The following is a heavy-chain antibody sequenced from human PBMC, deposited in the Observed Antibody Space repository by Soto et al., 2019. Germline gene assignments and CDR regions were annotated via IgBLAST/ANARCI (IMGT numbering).Heavy chain of an antibody. V-gene: IGHV3-74*01. CDR2: INSDGSST. J-gene: IGHJ4*02. Sequence: PGGSLRLSCAAYGFTFSSYWMHWVRQAPGKGLVWVSRINSDGSSTSYADSVKGRFTISRDNAKNTLYLQMNSLRAEDTAVYYCASTYLPGYYYDSSGYLLYWGQGTLVTVSS. CDR1: GFTFSSYW. D-gene: IGHD3-22*01. CDR3: ASTYLPGYYYDSSGYLLY.